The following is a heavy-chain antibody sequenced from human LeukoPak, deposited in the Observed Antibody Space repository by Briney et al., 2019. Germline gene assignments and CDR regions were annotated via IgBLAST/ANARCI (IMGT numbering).Heavy chain of an antibody. CDR2: FSASGGRT. D-gene: IGHD2-8*02. Sequence: GGSLRLSCTPSGFTFSNYAMTWVRQAPGKGLEWVSSFSASGGRTYYADSVKGRFIISRDNSKNTLYLQLNSLRAEDTAVYFCAKGLLDPNLVLDYWGQGTLVTVSS. CDR3: AKGLLDPNLVLDY. V-gene: IGHV3-23*01. J-gene: IGHJ4*02. CDR1: GFTFSNYA.